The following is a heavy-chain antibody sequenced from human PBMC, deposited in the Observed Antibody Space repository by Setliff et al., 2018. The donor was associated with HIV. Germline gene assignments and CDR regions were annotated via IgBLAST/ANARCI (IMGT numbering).Heavy chain of an antibody. CDR1: GGTFNNYA. CDR2: IIPILGIA. CDR3: AREPTGYGDYVYFDY. J-gene: IGHJ4*02. Sequence: ASVKVSCKTSGGTFNNYAFSWVRQAPGQGLEWMGGIIPILGIANYAQKIRGRATITADESTSTVYMELSSLRSDDSAVYYCAREPTGYGDYVYFDYWGQGTLVTVSS. V-gene: IGHV1-69*10. D-gene: IGHD4-17*01.